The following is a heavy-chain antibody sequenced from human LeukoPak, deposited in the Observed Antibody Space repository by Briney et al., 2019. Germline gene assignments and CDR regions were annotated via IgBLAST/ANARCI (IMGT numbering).Heavy chain of an antibody. CDR2: TYNSGST. Sequence: SETLSLTCTVSGGSISNYYWSWIRQPPGKGLEWIGYTYNSGSTNYNPSLKSRVTISVDTSKNHFSLRLTSVTAADTAMYYCARDRGEGRERPFDYWGRGTLVTVSS. CDR3: ARDRGEGRERPFDY. J-gene: IGHJ4*02. CDR1: GGSISNYY. D-gene: IGHD1-26*01. V-gene: IGHV4-59*01.